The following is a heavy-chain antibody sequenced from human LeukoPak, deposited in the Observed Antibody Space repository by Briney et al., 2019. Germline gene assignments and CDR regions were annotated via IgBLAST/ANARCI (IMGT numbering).Heavy chain of an antibody. D-gene: IGHD5-24*01. V-gene: IGHV3-48*02. Sequence: PGGSLRLSCAASGFTFSSYAMSWVRQAPGRGLEWVSYISSSSSTIYYADSVKGRFTISRDNAKNSLYLQMNSLRDEDTAVYYCARVTVGYNYLVDYWGQGTLVTVSS. CDR2: ISSSSSTI. CDR1: GFTFSSYA. J-gene: IGHJ4*02. CDR3: ARVTVGYNYLVDY.